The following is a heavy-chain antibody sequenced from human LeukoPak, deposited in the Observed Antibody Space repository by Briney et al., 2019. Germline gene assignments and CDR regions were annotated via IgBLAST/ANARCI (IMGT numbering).Heavy chain of an antibody. V-gene: IGHV4-39*07. J-gene: IGHJ5*02. Sequence: SETLSLTCTVSGDSTGYSGHYWAWIRQPPGKGLEWIGSVYYSGITHYNPSLKSRLTISVDTSKNQFSLRLSSVTAADTAIYYCARSPYLTRVGFDPWGQGTLVPVSS. CDR1: GDSTGYSGHY. CDR2: VYYSGIT. CDR3: ARSPYLTRVGFDP.